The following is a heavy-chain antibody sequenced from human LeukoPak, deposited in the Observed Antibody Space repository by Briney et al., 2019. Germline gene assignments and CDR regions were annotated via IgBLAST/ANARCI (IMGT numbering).Heavy chain of an antibody. CDR2: IYYSGST. J-gene: IGHJ4*02. Sequence: PSETLSLTCTASGGSVSSGSYYWSWIRQPPGKGLEWIGYIYYSGSTKYNPSLKSRVTISIDTSKNQFSLKLSSVTAADTAVYYCARAHYGDYWVPNFDYWGQGTLVTVSS. CDR1: GGSVSSGSYY. D-gene: IGHD4-17*01. V-gene: IGHV4-61*01. CDR3: ARAHYGDYWVPNFDY.